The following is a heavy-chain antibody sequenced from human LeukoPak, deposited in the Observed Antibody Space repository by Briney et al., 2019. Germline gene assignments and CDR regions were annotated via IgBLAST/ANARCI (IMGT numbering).Heavy chain of an antibody. CDR3: AKDGSGSYTLDY. Sequence: GGFLRLSCAASGFTFDDYTMHWVRQAPGNGLEWVSLISGGGGSTYYADSVKGRFTISRDNSKNSLYLQMNSLRTEDTALYYCAKDGSGSYTLDYWGQGTLVTVSS. CDR1: GFTFDDYT. D-gene: IGHD3-10*01. V-gene: IGHV3-43*01. J-gene: IGHJ4*02. CDR2: ISGGGGST.